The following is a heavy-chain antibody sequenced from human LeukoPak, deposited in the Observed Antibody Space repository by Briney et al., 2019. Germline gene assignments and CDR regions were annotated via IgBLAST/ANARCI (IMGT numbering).Heavy chain of an antibody. CDR3: ASLSPAAGPPQD. CDR2: INAGNGNT. V-gene: IGHV1-3*01. CDR1: GYSFTNYA. J-gene: IGHJ4*02. D-gene: IGHD6-13*01. Sequence: ASVNVSCKASGYSFTNYAMHWVRQAPGQRLEWMGWINAGNGNTKYSQKFQGRVTITRDTSASTAYMELSSLRSEDTAVYYCASLSPAAGPPQDWGQGTLVTVSS.